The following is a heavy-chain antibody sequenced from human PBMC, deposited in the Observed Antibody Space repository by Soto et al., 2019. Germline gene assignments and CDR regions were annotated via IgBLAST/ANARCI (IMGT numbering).Heavy chain of an antibody. Sequence: TLSLTCTVSGGSISSGDYYWSWIRQPPGKGLEWIGYIYYSGSTYYNPSLKSRVTISVDTSKNQFSLKLSSVTAADTAVYYCARDGGTANYYYGMDVWGQGTTVTVSS. CDR2: IYYSGST. D-gene: IGHD3-16*01. V-gene: IGHV4-30-4*01. CDR1: GGSISSGDYY. CDR3: ARDGGTANYYYGMDV. J-gene: IGHJ6*02.